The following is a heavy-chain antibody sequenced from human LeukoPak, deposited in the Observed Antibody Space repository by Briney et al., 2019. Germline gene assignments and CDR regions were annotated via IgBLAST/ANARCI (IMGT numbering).Heavy chain of an antibody. CDR1: GFTFSSYA. D-gene: IGHD3-22*01. J-gene: IGHJ4*02. CDR2: ISGSGGST. CDR3: ARDGGPYYYDSSGYYDFDY. V-gene: IGHV3-23*01. Sequence: GGSLRLSCAASGFTFSSYAMSWVRQAPGKGLEWVSAISGSGGSTYYADSVKGRFTISRDNAKNSLYLQMNSLRAEDTAVYYCARDGGPYYYDSSGYYDFDYWGQGTLVTVSS.